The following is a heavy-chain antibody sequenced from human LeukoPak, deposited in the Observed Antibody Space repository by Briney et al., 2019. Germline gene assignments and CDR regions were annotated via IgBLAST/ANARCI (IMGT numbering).Heavy chain of an antibody. CDR1: GGSISSYY. J-gene: IGHJ6*02. D-gene: IGHD2-2*02. CDR3: ARHDPPSYQLLYPREDYYYGMDV. Sequence: SETLSLTCTVSGGSISSYYWSWIRQPPGKGLEWIGYIYYSGSTNYNPSLKSRVTISVDTSKNQFSLKLSSVTAADTAVYYCARHDPPSYQLLYPREDYYYGMDVWGQGTTVTVSS. V-gene: IGHV4-59*08. CDR2: IYYSGST.